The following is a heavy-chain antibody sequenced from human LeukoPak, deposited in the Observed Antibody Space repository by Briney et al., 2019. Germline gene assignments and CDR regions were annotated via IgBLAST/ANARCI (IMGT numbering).Heavy chain of an antibody. D-gene: IGHD2-2*01. CDR2: ISGGGGNT. V-gene: IGHV3-23*01. CDR1: GFTFSSYA. Sequence: PGGSLRLSCAASGFTFSSYAITWVRQAPGGGLEWVSSISGGGGNTYYADSVRGRFTCSRDNSKNTVSLQMNSLRAEDTAVYYCAKDRSSSSYYGMDVWGQGTTVTVSS. CDR3: AKDRSSSSYYGMDV. J-gene: IGHJ6*02.